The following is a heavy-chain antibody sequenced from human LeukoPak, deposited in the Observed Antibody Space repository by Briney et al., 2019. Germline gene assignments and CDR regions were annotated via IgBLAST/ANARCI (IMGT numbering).Heavy chain of an antibody. J-gene: IGHJ4*02. V-gene: IGHV3-33*01. CDR1: GFTFSSYG. D-gene: IGHD3-9*01. CDR2: IWYDGSNK. Sequence: GGSLRLSCAASGFTFSSYGMHWVRQAPGKGLGWVAVIWYDGSNKYYADSVKGRFTISRDNSKSTLYLQMNSLRAEDTAVYYCARDSGYRTPFDYWGQGTLVTVSS. CDR3: ARDSGYRTPFDY.